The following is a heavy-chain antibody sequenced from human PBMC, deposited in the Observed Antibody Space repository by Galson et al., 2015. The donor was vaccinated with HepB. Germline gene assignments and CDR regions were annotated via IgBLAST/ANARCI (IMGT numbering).Heavy chain of an antibody. CDR3: ARYSGYSYGLDYYGMDV. Sequence: SLRLSCAASGFTFSSFSMNWVRQAPGKGLEWVSYISGSGDTIYYGDSVKGRFTISRDNAKNSLYLQMNSLRDEDTAVYHCARYSGYSYGLDYYGMDVWGQGTTVTVSS. J-gene: IGHJ6*02. CDR1: GFTFSSFS. V-gene: IGHV3-48*02. CDR2: ISGSGDTI. D-gene: IGHD5-18*01.